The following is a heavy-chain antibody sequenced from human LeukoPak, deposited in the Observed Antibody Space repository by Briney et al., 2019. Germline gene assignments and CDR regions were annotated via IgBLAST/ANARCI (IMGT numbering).Heavy chain of an antibody. CDR1: GFTVSTNY. CDR2: IYSGGST. V-gene: IGHV3-53*01. J-gene: IGHJ4*02. Sequence: GGSLRLSCGASGFTVSTNYMSWVRQAPGKGLEWVSIIYSGGSTYYADSVKGRFTISRDNSKNTLYLQMNSLRAEDTAVYYCARVCGLWNDYWGQGTLVTVSS. D-gene: IGHD5-18*01. CDR3: ARVCGLWNDY.